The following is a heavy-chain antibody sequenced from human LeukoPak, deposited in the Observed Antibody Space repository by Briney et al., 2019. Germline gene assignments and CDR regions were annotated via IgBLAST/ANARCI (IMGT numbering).Heavy chain of an antibody. CDR1: GGSISTYY. Sequence: KPSETLSLTCTVSGGSISTYYWSWIRQPPGKGLEWIGYIYYSGSTHYNPSLKSRVTISVDTSKNQFSLKLSSLTAADTAVYYCARATNYYDSSGYYPRPHFDYWRRGTLVTVSS. V-gene: IGHV4-59*01. D-gene: IGHD3-22*01. J-gene: IGHJ4*02. CDR3: ARATNYYDSSGYYPRPHFDY. CDR2: IYYSGST.